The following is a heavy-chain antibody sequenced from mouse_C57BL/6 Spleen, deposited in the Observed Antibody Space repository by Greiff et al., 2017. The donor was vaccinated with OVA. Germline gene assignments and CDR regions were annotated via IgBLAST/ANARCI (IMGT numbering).Heavy chain of an antibody. CDR2: IDPSDSYT. D-gene: IGHD1-1*02. V-gene: IGHV1-59*01. CDR3: ASLYGGSTGDYAMDY. J-gene: IGHJ4*01. CDR1: GYTFTSYW. Sequence: QVQLQQPGAELVRPGTSVKLSCKASGYTFTSYWMHWVKQRPGQGLEWIGVIDPSDSYTNYNQKFKGKATLTVDTSSSTAYMQLSSLTSEDSSVYYCASLYGGSTGDYAMDYWGQGTSVTVSS.